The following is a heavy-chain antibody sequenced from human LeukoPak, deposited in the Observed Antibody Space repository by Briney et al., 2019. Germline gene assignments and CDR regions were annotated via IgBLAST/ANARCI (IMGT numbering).Heavy chain of an antibody. CDR3: ARDFGELAY. J-gene: IGHJ4*02. Sequence: GGSLRLSCAASGFTFSVYSMSWVRHAPGKGLEWVSAISGSNYSTYYADSVTGRFTISRDNSENTLYLQMNSLRAEETAVYYCARDFGELAYWGQGTLVTVSS. V-gene: IGHV3-23*01. CDR2: ISGSNYST. CDR1: GFTFSVYS. D-gene: IGHD3-3*01.